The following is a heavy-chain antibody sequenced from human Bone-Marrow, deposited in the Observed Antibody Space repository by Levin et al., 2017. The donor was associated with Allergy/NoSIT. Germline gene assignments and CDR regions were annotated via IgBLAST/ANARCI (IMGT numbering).Heavy chain of an antibody. V-gene: IGHV3-9*01. J-gene: IGHJ4*02. CDR2: VTWNSGTI. CDR3: VKDKAGGRAVRGFDS. CDR1: GFTFDDYA. Sequence: GGSLRLSCAASGFTFDDYAIHWVRQAPGKGLEWVSGVTWNSGTIAYADSVRGRFTISRDNAKNSVFLQMNSLRTEDTALYYCVKDKAGGRAVRGFDSWGQGTLVTVSS. D-gene: IGHD3-16*01.